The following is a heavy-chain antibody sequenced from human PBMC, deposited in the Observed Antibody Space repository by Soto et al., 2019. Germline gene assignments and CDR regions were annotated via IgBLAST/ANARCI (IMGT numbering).Heavy chain of an antibody. V-gene: IGHV3-53*01. CDR2: LYAGGNT. Sequence: GGSLRLSCAASGFNVSSKYMTWVRQAPGKGLEWVSVLYAGGNTYYADSVKGRFTISRDNSKNTLYLQMNSLRAEDTAVYYCAREHDNSGYILAYWGQGSLVTVSS. J-gene: IGHJ4*02. CDR3: AREHDNSGYILAY. CDR1: GFNVSSKY. D-gene: IGHD3-22*01.